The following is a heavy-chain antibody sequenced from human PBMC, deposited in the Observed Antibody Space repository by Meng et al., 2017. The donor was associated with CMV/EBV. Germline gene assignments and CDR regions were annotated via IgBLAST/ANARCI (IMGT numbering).Heavy chain of an antibody. V-gene: IGHV3-15*01. CDR3: TGIAAG. Sequence: RVGAGCGLATAEAFLILSCAASGFTFSNAWMSWVRQAPGKGLEWVGRIKSKTDGGTTDYAAPVKGRFTISRDDSKNTLYLQMNSLKTEDTAVYYCTGIAAGWGQGTLVTVSS. CDR1: GFTFSNAW. J-gene: IGHJ4*02. D-gene: IGHD6-13*01. CDR2: IKSKTDGGTT.